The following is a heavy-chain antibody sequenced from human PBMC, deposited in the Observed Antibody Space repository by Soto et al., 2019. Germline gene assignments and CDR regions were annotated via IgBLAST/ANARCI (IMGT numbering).Heavy chain of an antibody. Sequence: PGGSLRLSCAASGFTFSSYAMSWVRQAPGKGLEWVSAISGSGGSTYYADSVKGRFTISRDNSKNTLYLLMNSLRAEDTAIYYCASGERGYLWYLGYWGQGTLVTVSS. J-gene: IGHJ4*02. CDR2: ISGSGGST. CDR3: ASGERGYLWYLGY. D-gene: IGHD5-12*01. CDR1: GFTFSSYA. V-gene: IGHV3-23*01.